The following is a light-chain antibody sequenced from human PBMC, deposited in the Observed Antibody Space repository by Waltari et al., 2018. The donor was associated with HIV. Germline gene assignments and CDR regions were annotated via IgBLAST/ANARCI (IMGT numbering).Light chain of an antibody. CDR3: NSYAGSNNWV. CDR2: EVN. V-gene: IGLV2-8*01. CDR1: SSDVGGSKY. Sequence: LTQPPSASGSPGQSVTISCTGTSSDVGGSKYVSWYQQHPGKAPKLMIYEVNKRPSGVPDRFSGSKSANTASLTVSGLQADDEADYYCNSYAGSNNWVFGGGTKLTVL. J-gene: IGLJ3*02.